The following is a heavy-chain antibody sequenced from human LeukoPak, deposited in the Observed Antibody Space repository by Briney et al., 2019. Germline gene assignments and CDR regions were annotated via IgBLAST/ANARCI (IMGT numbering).Heavy chain of an antibody. CDR3: ARDAVYYDSSGYHDFDI. CDR2: INHSGST. Sequence: SETLSLTCAVYGGSFSGYYWSWIRQPPGKGREWGGEINHSGSTNYNPSLKSRVTISVDTSKSRFSLKLSSVTAADTAVYYCARDAVYYDSSGYHDFDIWGQGTMVTVSS. V-gene: IGHV4-34*01. CDR1: GGSFSGYY. J-gene: IGHJ3*02. D-gene: IGHD3-22*01.